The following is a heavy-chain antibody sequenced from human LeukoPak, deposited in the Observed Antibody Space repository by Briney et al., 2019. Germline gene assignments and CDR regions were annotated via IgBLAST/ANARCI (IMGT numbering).Heavy chain of an antibody. J-gene: IGHJ4*02. Sequence: GGSLRLSCEVSGITLNDYYMRWIRQSPGKGLEWISYISNVGEITRYADSVKGRFTISRDNAKNSLYLQMDSLRPEDTAMYFCARGGNYDSGSHYLVYWGQGTLVTVSS. CDR3: ARGGNYDSGSHYLVY. CDR2: ISNVGEIT. CDR1: GITLNDYY. V-gene: IGHV3-11*01. D-gene: IGHD3-10*01.